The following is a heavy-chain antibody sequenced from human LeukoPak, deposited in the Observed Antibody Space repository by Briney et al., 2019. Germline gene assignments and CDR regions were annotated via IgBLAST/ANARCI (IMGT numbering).Heavy chain of an antibody. D-gene: IGHD6-13*01. J-gene: IGHJ4*02. CDR3: AREGYSSSRRGYFDY. CDR1: GFTFSNYG. Sequence: GGSLRLSCAASGFTFSNYGMHWVRQAPGKGLEWVAFIRYDGSNKYYADSVKGRFTISRDNAKNSLYLQMNSLRAEDTAVYYCAREGYSSSRRGYFDYWGQGTLVTVSS. V-gene: IGHV3-30*02. CDR2: IRYDGSNK.